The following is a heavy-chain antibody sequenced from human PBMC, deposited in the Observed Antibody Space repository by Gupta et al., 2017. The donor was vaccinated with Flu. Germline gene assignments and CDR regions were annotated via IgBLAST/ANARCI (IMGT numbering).Heavy chain of an antibody. D-gene: IGHD2-21*01. Sequence: EVLLVESGGGFVQRGGFLRLSCKASGFTLSDHWLTWFRQAPGKGLEWVAKINQDESERDFVDSVKGRLTISRDDAKNLLYLHMNSLRVEDTAVYYCARVGIPSDKSPNRHLDIWGQGTMVTVSS. CDR2: INQDESER. J-gene: IGHJ3*02. CDR3: ARVGIPSDKSPNRHLDI. CDR1: GFTLSDHW. V-gene: IGHV3-7*02.